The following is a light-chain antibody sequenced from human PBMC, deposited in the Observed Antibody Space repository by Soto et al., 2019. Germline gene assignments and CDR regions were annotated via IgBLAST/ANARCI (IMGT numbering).Light chain of an antibody. J-gene: IGKJ1*01. CDR1: QSITNNY. CDR2: LAS. V-gene: IGKV3-20*01. CDR3: QQYGSSPWT. Sequence: EIVLTQSPGTLSLSPGERATLSCRASQSITNNYLAWYQQKPGQAPRLRIYLASNRAAGIPDRFSGSGSGAEFTLTINRLEPEDFAVYHCQQYGSSPWTFGQGTKVDIK.